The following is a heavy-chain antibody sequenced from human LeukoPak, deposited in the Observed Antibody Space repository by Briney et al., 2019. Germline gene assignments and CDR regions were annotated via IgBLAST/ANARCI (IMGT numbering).Heavy chain of an antibody. CDR2: IYYSGST. J-gene: IGHJ4*02. CDR3: ARHGYYYGSGSYYNAHFFDY. Sequence: SSETLSLTCAVYGGSFSGYYWSWIRQPPGKGLEWIGYIYYSGSTNYNPSLKSRVTISVDTSKNQFSLKLSSVTAADTAVYYCARHGYYYGSGSYYNAHFFDYWGQGTLVTVSS. D-gene: IGHD3-10*01. CDR1: GGSFSGYY. V-gene: IGHV4-59*08.